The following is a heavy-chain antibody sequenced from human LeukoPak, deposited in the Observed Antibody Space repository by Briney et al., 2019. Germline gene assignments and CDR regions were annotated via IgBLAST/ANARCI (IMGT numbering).Heavy chain of an antibody. J-gene: IGHJ4*02. CDR2: ISAYNGNT. V-gene: IGHV1-18*01. CDR3: ARAGYSSSSIDY. CDR1: GYTFTSYG. D-gene: IGHD6-6*01. Sequence: GASVTVSCKASGYTFTSYGISWGRQAAGQGREWVGWISAYNGNTNYAQKLQGRVTMTTDTSTSTAYMELRSLRSDDTAVYYCARAGYSSSSIDYWGQGTLVTVSS.